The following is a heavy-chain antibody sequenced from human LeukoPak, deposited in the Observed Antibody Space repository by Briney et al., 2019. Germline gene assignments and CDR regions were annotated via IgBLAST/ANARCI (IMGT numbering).Heavy chain of an antibody. Sequence: PSETLSLTCTVSGGSISSSTYYWGWIRRPPGKGLEWIGTIYYSGSTYYNPSLKSRVTVSVDTSKNQFSLNLTSVTAADTAVYYCVRGSTLRHYQYWGQGTLVTVSS. CDR3: VRGSTLRHYQY. V-gene: IGHV4-39*01. CDR2: IYYSGST. CDR1: GGSISSSTYY. J-gene: IGHJ4*02. D-gene: IGHD3-16*01.